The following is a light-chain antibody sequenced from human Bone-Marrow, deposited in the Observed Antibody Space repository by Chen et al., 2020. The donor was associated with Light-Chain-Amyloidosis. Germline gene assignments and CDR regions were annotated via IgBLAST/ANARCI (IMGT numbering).Light chain of an antibody. Sequence: QSALTQPASVSGSPGQSITISCTGTSSDVGGYNYVSWYQQHPGKAPKLMIYDVSNRPSGVSNRFSGSESGNTASLTISGRQAEDEADYYCSSYTSSSTRVVFGGGTKLTVL. J-gene: IGLJ2*01. V-gene: IGLV2-14*01. CDR3: SSYTSSSTRVV. CDR2: DVS. CDR1: SSDVGGYNY.